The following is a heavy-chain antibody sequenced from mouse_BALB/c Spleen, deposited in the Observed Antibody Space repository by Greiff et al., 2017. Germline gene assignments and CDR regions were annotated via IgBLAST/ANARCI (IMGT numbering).Heavy chain of an antibody. CDR1: GFTFSSYG. CDR2: ISSGGSYT. CDR3: AGSETTTTGFAY. D-gene: IGHD1-1*01. J-gene: IGHJ3*01. Sequence: EVHLVESGGDFVKPGGSLKLPCAAPGFTFSSYGMSWVRQTPDKRLEWVATISSGGSYTNYPDSVKGRITSSRDDAKNTLYLQMSSLKSEDTAMYYCAGSETTTTGFAYWGQGTLVTVSA. V-gene: IGHV5-6*01.